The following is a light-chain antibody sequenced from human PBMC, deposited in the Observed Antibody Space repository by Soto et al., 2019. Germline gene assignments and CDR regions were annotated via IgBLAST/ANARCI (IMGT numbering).Light chain of an antibody. Sequence: IGLTQSPGALSLSPVERATLSCRTSQSVSSSYLAWYQQKPGQAPRLLIYGASSRATGIPDRFSGSGSGTDFTLTISRLEPEDFAVYYCQQYGSSPPLTFGGGTKVDIK. V-gene: IGKV3-20*01. CDR1: QSVSSSY. J-gene: IGKJ4*01. CDR2: GAS. CDR3: QQYGSSPPLT.